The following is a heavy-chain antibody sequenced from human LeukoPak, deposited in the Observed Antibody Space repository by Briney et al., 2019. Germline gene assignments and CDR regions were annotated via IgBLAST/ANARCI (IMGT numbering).Heavy chain of an antibody. CDR2: IRSKAYGGTT. D-gene: IGHD4-11*01. J-gene: IGHJ4*02. CDR1: GFAFGDYA. CDR3: TRGNTVTLDY. V-gene: IGHV3-49*04. Sequence: GGSLRLSCTASGFAFGDYAMSWVRQAPGKGLEWVGFIRSKAYGGTTEYAASVKGRFTISRDDSKSIAYLQMNSLKTEDTAVYYCTRGNTVTLDYWGQGTLVTVSS.